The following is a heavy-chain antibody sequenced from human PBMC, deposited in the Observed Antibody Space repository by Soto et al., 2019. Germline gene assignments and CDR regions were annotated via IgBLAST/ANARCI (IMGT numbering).Heavy chain of an antibody. V-gene: IGHV3-30-3*01. CDR3: ARDGAMVRGAQGEDAFDI. CDR1: GFTFSSYA. Sequence: QVQLVESGGGVVQPGRSLRLSCAASGFTFSSYAMHWVRQAPGKGLEWVAVISYDGSNKYHADAVKGRFTISRDNSKNTLYMQMNSLRAEDTAVYYCARDGAMVRGAQGEDAFDIWGQVTMVTVSS. CDR2: ISYDGSNK. J-gene: IGHJ3*02. D-gene: IGHD3-10*01.